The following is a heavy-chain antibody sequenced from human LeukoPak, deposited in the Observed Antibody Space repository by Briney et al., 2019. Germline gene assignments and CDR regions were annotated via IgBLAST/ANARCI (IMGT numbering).Heavy chain of an antibody. CDR1: GYTFTSYG. CDR2: ISAYNGNT. D-gene: IGHD1-1*01. V-gene: IGHV1-18*01. Sequence: ASVKVSCKASGYTFTSYGISWVRQAPGQRLEWMGWISAYNGNTNYAQKLQGRVTFTRNTSISTAYMELSSLRSEDTAVYYCARDQNWNDEEQAFDIWGQGTMVTVSS. CDR3: ARDQNWNDEEQAFDI. J-gene: IGHJ3*02.